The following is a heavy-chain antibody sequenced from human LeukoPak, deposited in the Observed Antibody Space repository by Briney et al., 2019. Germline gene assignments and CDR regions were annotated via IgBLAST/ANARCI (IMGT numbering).Heavy chain of an antibody. V-gene: IGHV3-23*01. Sequence: GGSLRLSCAASGFTFSSYAMSWVRQAPGKGLEWVSAISGSGGSTYYADSVKGRFTISRDNSKNTLYLQMNSLRAEDTAVYYCAKDRSGSQPLHYYYYGMDVWGQGTTVTVSS. J-gene: IGHJ6*02. CDR3: AKDRSGSQPLHYYYYGMDV. CDR1: GFTFSSYA. CDR2: ISGSGGST. D-gene: IGHD3-3*01.